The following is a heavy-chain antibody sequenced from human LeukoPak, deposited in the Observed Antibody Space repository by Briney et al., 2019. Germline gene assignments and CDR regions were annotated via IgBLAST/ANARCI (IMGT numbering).Heavy chain of an antibody. D-gene: IGHD6-13*01. CDR1: GYTLTGYY. V-gene: IGHV1-2*02. CDR3: ARGRRQQLAEYNWLDP. Sequence: ASVKVSCKASGYTLTGYYMHWVRQAPGQGLEWMGWINPNSGGTNYAQKFQGRVTMTRDTSISTAYMELSRLRSDDTAVYYCARGRRQQLAEYNWLDPWGQGTLVTVSS. J-gene: IGHJ5*02. CDR2: INPNSGGT.